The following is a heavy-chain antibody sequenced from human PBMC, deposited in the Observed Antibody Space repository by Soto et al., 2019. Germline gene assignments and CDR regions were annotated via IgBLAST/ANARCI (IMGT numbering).Heavy chain of an antibody. V-gene: IGHV3-23*01. J-gene: IGHJ4*02. D-gene: IGHD3-16*01. CDR1: GFTFSSYA. CDR2: ISGSGGST. CDR3: AKDLTFGGVILGTDGNQGFDY. Sequence: GGSLRLSCAASGFTFSSYAMSWVRQAPGKGLEWVSAISGSGGSTYYADSVKGRFTISRDNSKNTLYLQMNSLRAEDTAVYYCAKDLTFGGVILGTDGNQGFDYWGQGTLVTVSS.